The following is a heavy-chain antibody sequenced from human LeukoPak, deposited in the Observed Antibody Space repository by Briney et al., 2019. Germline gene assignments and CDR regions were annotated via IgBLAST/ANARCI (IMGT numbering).Heavy chain of an antibody. Sequence: PSETLSLTCAVSGGSFSGYYWTWIRQPPGKGLEWIGEINHSGSANYNPSLKSRVTISVDTSKNQFSLKLSSVTAADTAVYYCARGRGYSYGYRAFDIWGQGTMVTVSS. D-gene: IGHD5-18*01. CDR3: ARGRGYSYGYRAFDI. CDR2: INHSGSA. V-gene: IGHV4-34*01. J-gene: IGHJ3*02. CDR1: GGSFSGYY.